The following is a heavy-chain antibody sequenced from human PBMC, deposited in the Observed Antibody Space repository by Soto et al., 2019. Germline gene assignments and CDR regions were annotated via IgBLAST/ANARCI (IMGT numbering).Heavy chain of an antibody. V-gene: IGHV4-30-4*01. Sequence: SETLSLTCTVSGGSISSGDYYWSWIRQPPGKGLEWIGYIYYSGSTYYNPSLKSRVTISVDTSKNQFSLKLSSVTAADTAVYYCARGEGVIHYFDYWGKGTRVTVSS. CDR2: IYYSGST. CDR1: GGSISSGDYY. CDR3: ARGEGVIHYFDY. D-gene: IGHD3-16*02. J-gene: IGHJ4*02.